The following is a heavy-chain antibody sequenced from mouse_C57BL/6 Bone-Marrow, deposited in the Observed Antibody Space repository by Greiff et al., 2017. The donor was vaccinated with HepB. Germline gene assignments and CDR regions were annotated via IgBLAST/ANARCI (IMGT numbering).Heavy chain of an antibody. V-gene: IGHV2-2*01. Sequence: QVQLKQSGPGLVQPSQSLSITCTVSGLSLTSYGVHWVRQSPGKGLEWLGVIWSGGSTDYNAAFISRLSISKDNSKSQVFFKMNRLQADDTAIYYCARKNCAWFAYWGQGTLVTVSA. D-gene: IGHD4-1*01. J-gene: IGHJ3*01. CDR1: GLSLTSYG. CDR2: IWSGGST. CDR3: ARKNCAWFAY.